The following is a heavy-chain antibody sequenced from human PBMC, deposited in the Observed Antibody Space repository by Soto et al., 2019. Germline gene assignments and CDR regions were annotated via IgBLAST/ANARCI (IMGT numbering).Heavy chain of an antibody. CDR1: GFTFSSYE. CDR3: ARASMATVTSYYYYCMDV. V-gene: IGHV3-48*03. Sequence: PGGSLRLSCAASGFTFSSYEMNWVRQAPGKGLEWVSYISSSGSTIYYADSVKGRFTISRDNAKNSLYLQMNSLRAEDTAVYYCARASMATVTSYYYYCMDVWGQGTTVTVSS. D-gene: IGHD4-17*01. CDR2: ISSSGSTI. J-gene: IGHJ6*02.